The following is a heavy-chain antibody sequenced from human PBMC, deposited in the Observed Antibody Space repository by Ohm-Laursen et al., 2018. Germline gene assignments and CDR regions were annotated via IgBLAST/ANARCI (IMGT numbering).Heavy chain of an antibody. CDR1: GFTFSSYW. Sequence: SLRLSCAASGFTFSSYWMSWVRQAPGKGLEWVANIKQDGSEKYYVDSVKGRFTISRDNSKNTLYLQMNSLRAEDTAVYYCSGSYHAYYGMDVWGQGTTVTVSS. D-gene: IGHD1-26*01. CDR2: IKQDGSEK. CDR3: SGSYHAYYGMDV. J-gene: IGHJ6*02. V-gene: IGHV3-7*01.